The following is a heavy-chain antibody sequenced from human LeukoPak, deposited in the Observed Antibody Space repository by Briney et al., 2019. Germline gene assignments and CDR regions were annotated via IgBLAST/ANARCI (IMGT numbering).Heavy chain of an antibody. CDR1: GGSISSKSYY. V-gene: IGHV4-61*02. J-gene: IGHJ4*02. Sequence: SQTLSLTCTVSGGSISSKSYYWSWIRQPAGKGLEWIGRIYTSGSTDYNPSLKSRVTISRDTSKNEFSLILSSLTAEDTAVYYCAKEGSQQWLVLIGRSYFDYWGQGTLVTVSS. CDR2: IYTSGST. CDR3: AKEGSQQWLVLIGRSYFDY. D-gene: IGHD6-19*01.